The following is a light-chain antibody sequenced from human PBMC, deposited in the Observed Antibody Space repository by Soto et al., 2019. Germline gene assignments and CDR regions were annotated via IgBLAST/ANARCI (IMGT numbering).Light chain of an antibody. Sequence: DIHMTQSPSTLSASVGDTVSVTCRASQSVSGWLAWYQQIPGEAPKLLIYDASALPRGVPSRFSGSGSGTKFTLTIASLQPDDFATYYCQQYETFSGTFGPGTKVDIK. J-gene: IGKJ1*01. CDR2: DAS. V-gene: IGKV1-5*01. CDR1: QSVSGW. CDR3: QQYETFSGT.